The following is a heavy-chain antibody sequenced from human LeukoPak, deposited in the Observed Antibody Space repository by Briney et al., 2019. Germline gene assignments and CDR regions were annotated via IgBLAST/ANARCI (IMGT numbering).Heavy chain of an antibody. CDR3: ASKGGYCSGGSCSRPYYYYGMDV. CDR2: INYSGST. Sequence: SETLSLTCAVYGGSFSGYYWSWIRQPPGKGLEWIGEINYSGSTNYNPSLKSRVTISVDTSKNQFSLKLSSVTAADTAVYYCASKGGYCSGGSCSRPYYYYGMDVWGKGTTVTVSS. J-gene: IGHJ6*04. D-gene: IGHD2-15*01. V-gene: IGHV4-34*01. CDR1: GGSFSGYY.